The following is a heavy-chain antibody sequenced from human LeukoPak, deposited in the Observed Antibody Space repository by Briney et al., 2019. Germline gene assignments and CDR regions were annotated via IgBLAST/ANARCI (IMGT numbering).Heavy chain of an antibody. J-gene: IGHJ4*02. D-gene: IGHD6-13*01. CDR1: GGSISSYY. V-gene: IGHV4-4*07. CDR3: ARGRGSSWYYFDS. CDR2: IYASGNT. Sequence: KASETLSLTRTVSGGSISSYYWSWVRQPAGKGPEWIGRIYASGNTNYNPSLKGRVTMTVDTSKNQFSLNLSSVTAADTAVYYCARGRGSSWYYFDSWGQGTLVTVSS.